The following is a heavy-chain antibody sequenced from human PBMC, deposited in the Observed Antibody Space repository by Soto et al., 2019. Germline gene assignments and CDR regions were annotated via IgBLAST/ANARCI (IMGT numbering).Heavy chain of an antibody. CDR1: GGSISGSPYH. Sequence: SETLSLTCTVSGGSISGSPYHWGWIRQHTGKGLEWIGSIGDDGRVYYNPSLTGRATLFVDTSKNRFSLNLNSVTAADPAVYYFAIPPPIEVDGPYYWGQGILVTVSS. CDR2: IGDDGRV. V-gene: IGHV4-39*02. J-gene: IGHJ4*02. D-gene: IGHD3-9*01. CDR3: AIPPPIEVDGPYY.